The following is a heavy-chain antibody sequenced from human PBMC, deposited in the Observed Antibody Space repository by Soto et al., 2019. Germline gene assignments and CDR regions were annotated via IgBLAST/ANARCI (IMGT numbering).Heavy chain of an antibody. V-gene: IGHV4-39*01. CDR2: IYYSGST. Sequence: SETLSLTCTVSGGSISSSSYYWGWIRQPPGKGLEWIGSIYYSGSTYYNPSLKSRVTISVDTSKNQFSLYLQMNSLRAEDTAVYYCASDIVATTGFDYWGQGTLVTVSS. D-gene: IGHD5-12*01. CDR3: ASDIVATTGFDY. CDR1: GGSISSSSYY. J-gene: IGHJ4*02.